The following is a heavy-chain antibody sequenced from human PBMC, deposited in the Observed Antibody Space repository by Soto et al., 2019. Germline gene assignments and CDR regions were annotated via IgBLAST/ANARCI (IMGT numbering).Heavy chain of an antibody. CDR2: INAVNGNT. D-gene: IGHD2-15*01. V-gene: IGHV1-3*01. J-gene: IGHJ4*02. Sequence: QVQLVQSGAEVKKPGASVKVSCKASGYTFTSYAMHWVRQAPGQRLEWMGWINAVNGNTKYSQKFQGRVNITRDTSASTAYMELSRLRSEDTAVYYCARGPGGPAGPGDYWGQGTLVTVSS. CDR3: ARGPGGPAGPGDY. CDR1: GYTFTSYA.